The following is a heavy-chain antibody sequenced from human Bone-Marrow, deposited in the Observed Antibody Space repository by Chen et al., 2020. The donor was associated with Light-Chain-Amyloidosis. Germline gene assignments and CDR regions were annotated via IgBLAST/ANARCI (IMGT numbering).Heavy chain of an antibody. CDR1: GYTFPNYW. Sequence: EVQLEQSGPEVKKPGESLKIPCKGSGYTFPNYWIGWVRQMPGKGLEWMGVIYPDDSDARYSPSFEGQVTISADKSITTAYLQWRSLKASDTAMYYCARRRDGYNCDYWGQGTLVTVSS. J-gene: IGHJ4*02. V-gene: IGHV5-51*01. D-gene: IGHD5-12*01. CDR3: ARRRDGYNCDY. CDR2: IYPDDSDA.